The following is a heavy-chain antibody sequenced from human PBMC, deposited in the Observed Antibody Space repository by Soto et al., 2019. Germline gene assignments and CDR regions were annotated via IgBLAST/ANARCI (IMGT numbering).Heavy chain of an antibody. D-gene: IGHD2-21*02. CDR2: ISWNSGSI. CDR3: ARAYCGGDCYSPTGGLGY. Sequence: EVQLVESGGGLVQPGRSLRLSCAASGFTFDDYAMHWVRQAPGKGLEWVSGISWNSGSIGYADSVKGRFTISRDNAKNSLYLQMNSLRAEDTALYYCARAYCGGDCYSPTGGLGYWGQGTLVTVSS. V-gene: IGHV3-9*01. J-gene: IGHJ4*02. CDR1: GFTFDDYA.